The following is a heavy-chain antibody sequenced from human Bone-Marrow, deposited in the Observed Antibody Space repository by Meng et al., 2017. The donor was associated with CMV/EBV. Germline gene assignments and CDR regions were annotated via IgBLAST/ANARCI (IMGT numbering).Heavy chain of an antibody. CDR3: AREAQGGYGGPVWYFDL. Sequence: QVQLVQSGAEVNKPGSSVKVSCKASGGTFSSYAISWVRQAPGQGLEWMGGVIPIFGTANYAQKFQGRVTITADESTSTAYMELSSLRSEDTAVYYCAREAQGGYGGPVWYFDLWGRGTLVTVSS. V-gene: IGHV1-69*12. J-gene: IGHJ2*01. CDR2: VIPIFGTA. CDR1: GGTFSSYA. D-gene: IGHD4-23*01.